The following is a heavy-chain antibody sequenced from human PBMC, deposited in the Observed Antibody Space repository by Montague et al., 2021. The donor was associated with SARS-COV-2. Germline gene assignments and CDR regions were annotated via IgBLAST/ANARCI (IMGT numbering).Heavy chain of an antibody. J-gene: IGHJ4*02. V-gene: IGHV4-39*01. Sequence: SETLSPTCTVSGGSISSSSYYWGWIRQPPGKGLEWIGSIYYGGSTYYNPSLKSRVTISVDTSKNQFSLKLSSVTAADTAVYYCARHGKTRIAMIVVVIGYFDYWGQGTLVTVSS. D-gene: IGHD3-22*01. CDR2: IYYGGST. CDR3: ARHGKTRIAMIVVVIGYFDY. CDR1: GGSISSSSYY.